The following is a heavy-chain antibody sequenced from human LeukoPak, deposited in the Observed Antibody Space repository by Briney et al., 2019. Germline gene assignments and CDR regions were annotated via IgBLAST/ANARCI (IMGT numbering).Heavy chain of an antibody. D-gene: IGHD6-19*01. CDR2: ISGSGNYI. CDR1: GFTFNNYG. CDR3: AKDLMYTSGWYP. Sequence: GGSLRLSCAASGFTFNNYGMSWVRQAPGKGLEWVSSISGSGNYIFYADSLKGRFTISRDNAKNSLYLQMNSLRAEDTAVYYCAKDLMYTSGWYPWGQGTLVTVSS. V-gene: IGHV3-21*01. J-gene: IGHJ5*02.